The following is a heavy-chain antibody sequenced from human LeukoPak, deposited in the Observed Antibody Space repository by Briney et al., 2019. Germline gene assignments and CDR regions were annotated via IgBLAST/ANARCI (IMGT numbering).Heavy chain of an antibody. J-gene: IGHJ4*02. CDR3: ARDLGIAARPED. Sequence: GASVKVSCKASGSTFSSYAISWVRQAPGQGLEWMGGIIPIFGTANYAQKFQGRVTITADESTSTAYMELSSLRSEDTAVYYCARDLGIAARPEDWGQGTLVTVSS. CDR1: GSTFSSYA. D-gene: IGHD6-6*01. V-gene: IGHV1-69*13. CDR2: IIPIFGTA.